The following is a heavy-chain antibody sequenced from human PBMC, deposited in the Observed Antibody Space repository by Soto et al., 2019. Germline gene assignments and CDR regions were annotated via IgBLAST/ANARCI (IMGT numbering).Heavy chain of an antibody. CDR2: FDPEDGET. CDR1: GYTLTELS. D-gene: IGHD5-12*01. V-gene: IGHV1-24*01. CDR3: ATDRVATRDYYYYYGMDV. Sequence: EASVKVSCKVSGYTLTELSMHWVRQAPGKGLEWMGGFDPEDGETIYAQKFQGRVTMTEDTSTDTAYMELSSLRSEDTAVYYCATDRVATRDYYYYYGMDVWGQGTTVTVSS. J-gene: IGHJ6*02.